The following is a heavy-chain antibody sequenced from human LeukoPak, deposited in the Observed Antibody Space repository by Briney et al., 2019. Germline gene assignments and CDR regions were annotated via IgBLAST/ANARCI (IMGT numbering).Heavy chain of an antibody. D-gene: IGHD1-14*01. J-gene: IGHJ4*02. CDR1: GGSMSSGSYS. CDR3: ARGPFLTAFDY. V-gene: IGHV4-61*02. Sequence: SETLSLTCTVSGGSMSSGSYSWSWIRQPAGKGLEWIGRIYTSGSTKYNPSLKSRVTISVGTSKNQFSLKLSSVTAADTAVYYCARGPFLTAFDYWGQGTLVTVSS. CDR2: IYTSGST.